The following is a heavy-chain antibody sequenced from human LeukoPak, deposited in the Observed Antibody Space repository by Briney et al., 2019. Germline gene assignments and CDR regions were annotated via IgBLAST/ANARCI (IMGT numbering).Heavy chain of an antibody. J-gene: IGHJ4*02. V-gene: IGHV1-2*02. D-gene: IGHD6-19*01. CDR1: GYTFTGCY. Sequence: ASVKVSCKASGYTFTGCYMHWVRQAPGQGLGLMGWINPNSGDTNYAQKFQGRVTMTRDTSISTAYMELSRLRDDDTAVYYCARGYSSGWYYLHYWGQGTLVTVSP. CDR3: ARGYSSGWYYLHY. CDR2: INPNSGDT.